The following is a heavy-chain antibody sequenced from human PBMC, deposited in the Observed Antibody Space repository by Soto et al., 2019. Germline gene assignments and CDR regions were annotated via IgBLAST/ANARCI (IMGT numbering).Heavy chain of an antibody. D-gene: IGHD5-18*01. CDR2: ISSSSSIK. CDR1: GFTFSSYE. Sequence: GGTLRLPCGASGFTFSSYEMNWVRQAPGKGLEWVSYISSSSSIKSYADSVKGRVTIARDNAKNSLYLQMNSLRVEDTAVYYCAREGNSAYFDYWGQGTLVTVSS. V-gene: IGHV3-48*03. J-gene: IGHJ4*02. CDR3: AREGNSAYFDY.